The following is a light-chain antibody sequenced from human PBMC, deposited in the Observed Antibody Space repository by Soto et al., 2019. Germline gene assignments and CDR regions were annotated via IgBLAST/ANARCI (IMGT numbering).Light chain of an antibody. CDR1: SSDIGDSNF. V-gene: IGLV2-14*01. CDR2: DVS. J-gene: IGLJ1*01. CDR3: SSYTPTTNVRFV. Sequence: QSVLAQPASVSGSPGQSITISCTGTSSDIGDSNFVSWYQHHPGKAPKLLIYDVSDRPSRISSRFSGSKSANTASLTISGLQAEDEAFYYCSSYTPTTNVRFVFGTGTKVTVL.